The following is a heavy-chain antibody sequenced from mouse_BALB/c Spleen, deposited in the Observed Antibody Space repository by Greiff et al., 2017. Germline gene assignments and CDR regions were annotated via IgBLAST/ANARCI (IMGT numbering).Heavy chain of an antibody. V-gene: IGHV1S135*01. CDR2: IDPFNGGT. CDR3: ARGWFAY. J-gene: IGHJ3*01. Sequence: EVQRVESGPELMKPGASVKISCKASGYSFTSYYMHWVKQSHGKSLEWIGYIDPFNGGTSYNQKFKGKATLTVDKSSSTAYMHLSSLTSEDSAVYYCARGWFAYWGQGTLVTVSA. CDR1: GYSFTSYY.